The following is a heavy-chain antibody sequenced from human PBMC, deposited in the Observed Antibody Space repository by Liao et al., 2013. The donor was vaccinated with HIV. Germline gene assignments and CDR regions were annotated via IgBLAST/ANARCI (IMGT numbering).Heavy chain of an antibody. V-gene: IGHV4-4*07. D-gene: IGHD4-17*01. CDR3: ARSPFGDYVSSFDI. J-gene: IGHJ3*02. CDR1: GGSISNYY. Sequence: QVQLQESGPGLVKPSETLSLICTVSGGSISNYYWTWIRQPAGKGLEWIGRIYSTGSTNYNPSLKSRVTMSVDTSKNQFSLNLTSVTAADTAVYFCARSPFGDYVSSFDIWGQGTLVAVSS. CDR2: IYSTGST.